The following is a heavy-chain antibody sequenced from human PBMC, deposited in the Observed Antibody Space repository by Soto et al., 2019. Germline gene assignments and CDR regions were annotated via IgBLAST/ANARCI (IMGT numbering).Heavy chain of an antibody. D-gene: IGHD2-2*01. V-gene: IGHV1-69*06. CDR3: AREVVVPAAMYGMDV. Sequence: SVKVSCKASGGTFSSYAISWVRQAPGQGLEWMGGIIPIFGTANYAQKFQGRVTITADKSTSTAYMELSSLRSEDTAVYYCAREVVVPAAMYGMDVWGQGTTVTVSS. J-gene: IGHJ6*02. CDR1: GGTFSSYA. CDR2: IIPIFGTA.